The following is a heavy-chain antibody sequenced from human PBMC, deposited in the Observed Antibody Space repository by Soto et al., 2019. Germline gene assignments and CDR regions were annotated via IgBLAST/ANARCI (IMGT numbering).Heavy chain of an antibody. CDR3: ARQDLVGGTPIHDY. CDR1: GCSISISTYY. Sequence: SETLSLTCIVSGCSISISTYYWSWILQPPGKGLEWIGSIYYSGSTYYNQSLQSRVTISVDTSKNQFSLKLSSVTAADTAVYFCARQDLVGGTPIHDYWGQGTLVTVSS. CDR2: IYYSGST. D-gene: IGHD1-26*01. J-gene: IGHJ4*02. V-gene: IGHV4-39*01.